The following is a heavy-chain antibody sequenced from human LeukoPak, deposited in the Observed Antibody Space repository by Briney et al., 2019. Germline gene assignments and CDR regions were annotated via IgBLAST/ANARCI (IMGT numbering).Heavy chain of an antibody. Sequence: PSETLSLTCTVSGYSISSGYYWGWIRQPPGKGLEWIGYIYFTGSTNYNPSLKSRVTISVDTSKNQFSLKLTSMTAADTAVYYCARGGSGPDYWGQGTLVTVSS. CDR3: ARGGSGPDY. V-gene: IGHV4-61*01. CDR1: GYSISSGYY. J-gene: IGHJ4*02. CDR2: IYFTGST.